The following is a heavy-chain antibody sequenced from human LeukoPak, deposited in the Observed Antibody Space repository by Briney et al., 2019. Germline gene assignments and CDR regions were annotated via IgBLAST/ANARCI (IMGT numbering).Heavy chain of an antibody. CDR1: GYTFTGYY. D-gene: IGHD3-3*01. CDR2: ISACNGNT. Sequence: ASVKVSCKASGYTFTGYYMHWVRQAPGPGLGWMGWISACNGNTNYAQKLQGRVTMTTDTSTSTAYMELRSLRSDDTAVYYCARGLEWLTRRHTWFDPWGQGTLVTVSS. V-gene: IGHV1-18*04. J-gene: IGHJ5*02. CDR3: ARGLEWLTRRHTWFDP.